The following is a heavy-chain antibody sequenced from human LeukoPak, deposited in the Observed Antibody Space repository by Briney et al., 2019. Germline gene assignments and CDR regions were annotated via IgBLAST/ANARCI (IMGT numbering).Heavy chain of an antibody. CDR1: GFTFSNYA. J-gene: IGHJ3*02. Sequence: PGRSLRLSCAASGFTFSNYAMNWVRQAPGKGLEWVAVISYDGSNKYYADSVKGRFTISRDNSKNTLYLQMNSLRAEDTALYYCARESGYNPEPVAFDIWGQGTTVTVSS. V-gene: IGHV3-30-3*01. D-gene: IGHD5-24*01. CDR3: ARESGYNPEPVAFDI. CDR2: ISYDGSNK.